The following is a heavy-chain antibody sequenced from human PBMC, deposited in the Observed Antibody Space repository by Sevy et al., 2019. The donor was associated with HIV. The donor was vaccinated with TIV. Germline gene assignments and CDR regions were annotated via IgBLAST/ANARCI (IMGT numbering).Heavy chain of an antibody. Sequence: GGSLRLSCAASGFTFSSYSMNWVRQAPGKGLEWVSYISSSSSTIYYAGSVKGRFTISRDNAKNSLYLQMNSLRDEDTAVYYCARDRGPSGYCTNGVCYAPEWYFDLWGRGTLVTVSS. CDR2: ISSSSSTI. CDR1: GFTFSSYS. J-gene: IGHJ2*01. D-gene: IGHD2-8*01. V-gene: IGHV3-48*02. CDR3: ARDRGPSGYCTNGVCYAPEWYFDL.